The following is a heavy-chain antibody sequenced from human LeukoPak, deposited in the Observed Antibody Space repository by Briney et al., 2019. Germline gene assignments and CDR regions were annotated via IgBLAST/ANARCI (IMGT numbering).Heavy chain of an antibody. D-gene: IGHD6-13*01. V-gene: IGHV4-4*07. CDR1: GCSISSYY. CDR3: ARVSAAAGTPWWFDP. Sequence: SETLSLTCTVSGCSISSYYWSWIRQPAGKGLEWIGRIYTSGSTNYNPSLKSRVTMSVDTSKNQFSLKLSSVTAADTAVYYCARVSAAAGTPWWFDPWGQGTLVTVSS. J-gene: IGHJ5*02. CDR2: IYTSGST.